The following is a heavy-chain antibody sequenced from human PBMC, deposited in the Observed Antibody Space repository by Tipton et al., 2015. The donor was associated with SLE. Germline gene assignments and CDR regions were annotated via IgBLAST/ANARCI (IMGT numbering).Heavy chain of an antibody. Sequence: TLSLTCTVAGGSITSYYWSWIRQPPGKGLEWIGYIYHSGSTNYNPSLKSRVTISVDTSKNQFSLNVRSVTAADTAVYYCGRLGGGYSTEYWGQGAPVTVSS. CDR2: IYHSGST. D-gene: IGHD1-26*01. CDR1: GGSITSYY. V-gene: IGHV4-59*01. CDR3: GRLGGGYSTEY. J-gene: IGHJ4*02.